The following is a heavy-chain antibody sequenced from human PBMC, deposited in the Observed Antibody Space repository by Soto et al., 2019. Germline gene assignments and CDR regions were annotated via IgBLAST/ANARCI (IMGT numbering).Heavy chain of an antibody. Sequence: PGESLKISCKGSGYSFTSYWIGWVRQMPGKGLECMGFIYPGDSDTTYSPSFQGHVTISADKYSSTAYLQWSSLKASDTAMYYCARVDSSGCSEYWGQGTRVTVSS. CDR1: GYSFTSYW. J-gene: IGHJ4*02. CDR3: ARVDSSGCSEY. V-gene: IGHV5-51*01. D-gene: IGHD6-25*01. CDR2: IYPGDSDT.